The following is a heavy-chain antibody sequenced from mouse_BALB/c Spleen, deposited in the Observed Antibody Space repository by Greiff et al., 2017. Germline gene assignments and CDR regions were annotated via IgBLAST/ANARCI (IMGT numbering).Heavy chain of an antibody. CDR1: GDSITSGY. CDR3: ARYKNYGNYVDAMDY. V-gene: IGHV3-8*02. D-gene: IGHD2-1*01. CDR2: ISYSGST. J-gene: IGHJ4*01. Sequence: EVQLQESGPSLVKPSQTLSLTCSVTGDSITSGYWNWIRKFPGNKLEYMGYISYSGSTYYNPSLKSRISITRDTSKNQYYLQLNSVTTEDTATYYCARYKNYGNYVDAMDYWGQGTSVTVSS.